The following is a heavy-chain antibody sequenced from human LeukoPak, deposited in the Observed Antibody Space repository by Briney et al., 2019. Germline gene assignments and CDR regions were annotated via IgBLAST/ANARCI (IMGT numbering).Heavy chain of an antibody. D-gene: IGHD3-3*01. Sequence: PSETLSLTCTVSGGSISSGDHYWSWIRQPPGKGLEWIGYIYYSGSTYYNPSLKSRVTISVDTSKNQFSLKLTSVTAADTAVYYCARRDLARYWSGQSHSTNYYYMDVWGKGTTVTVSS. J-gene: IGHJ6*03. CDR2: IYYSGST. V-gene: IGHV4-30-4*01. CDR3: ARRDLARYWSGQSHSTNYYYMDV. CDR1: GGSISSGDHY.